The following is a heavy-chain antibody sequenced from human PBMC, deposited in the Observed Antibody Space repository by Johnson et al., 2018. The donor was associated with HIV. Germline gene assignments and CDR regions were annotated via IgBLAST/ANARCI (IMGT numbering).Heavy chain of an antibody. V-gene: IGHV3-43D*03. Sequence: VQLVESGGGLVQPGRSLRLSCAASGFTFDDYAMHWVRQAPGKGLEWVSLISCDGGSTYYADSVKGRFTISRDNSNNSLYLQMNSLRAEDTALYYCTKACDISGLTAGAFDIWGQGTMVTVSS. CDR3: TKACDISGLTAGAFDI. D-gene: IGHD3-22*01. J-gene: IGHJ3*02. CDR1: GFTFDDYA. CDR2: ISCDGGST.